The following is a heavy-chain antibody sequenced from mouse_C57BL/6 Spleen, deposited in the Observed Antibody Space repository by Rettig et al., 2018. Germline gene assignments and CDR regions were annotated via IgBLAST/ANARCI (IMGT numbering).Heavy chain of an antibody. CDR2: IWGGGST. J-gene: IGHJ1*03. Sequence: VIWGGGSTNYNSALMSRLSISKDNSKSQVFLKMNSLQTDDTAMYYCAKHGDDGYSLAYFDVWGTGTTVTVSS. CDR3: AKHGDDGYSLAYFDV. V-gene: IGHV2-9*01. D-gene: IGHD2-3*01.